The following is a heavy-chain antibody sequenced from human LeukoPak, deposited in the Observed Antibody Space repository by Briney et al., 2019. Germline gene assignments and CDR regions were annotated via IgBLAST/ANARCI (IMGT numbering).Heavy chain of an antibody. CDR2: IYSGGST. CDR1: GFTVSSNY. J-gene: IGHJ4*02. V-gene: IGHV3-53*01. Sequence: GGSLRLSCAASGFTVSSNYMSWVRQAPGKGLEWVSVIYSGGSTYYADSVKGRFTISRDNSKNTLYLQMNSLRAEDTAVYYCARGQYSSSSGLLFFDYWGQGTLVTVSS. D-gene: IGHD6-6*01. CDR3: ARGQYSSSSGLLFFDY.